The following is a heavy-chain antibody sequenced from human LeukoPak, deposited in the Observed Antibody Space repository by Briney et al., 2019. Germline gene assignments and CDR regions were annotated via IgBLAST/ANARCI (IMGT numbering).Heavy chain of an antibody. V-gene: IGHV4-39*07. CDR2: IYYSGST. Sequence: SETLSLTCTVSGGSISSSSYYWGWIRQPPGKGLEWIGSIYYSGSTYYNPSLKCRVTISVDTSKNQFSLKLSSVTAADTAVYYCARRVTMIVVVIPLQSWFDPWGQGTLVTVSS. D-gene: IGHD3-22*01. CDR3: ARRVTMIVVVIPLQSWFDP. CDR1: GGSISSSSYY. J-gene: IGHJ5*02.